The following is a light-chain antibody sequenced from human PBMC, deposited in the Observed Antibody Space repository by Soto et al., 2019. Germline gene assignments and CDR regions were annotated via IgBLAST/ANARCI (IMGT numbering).Light chain of an antibody. CDR2: AAS. CDR3: QQCYSSPPT. CDR1: QSISSY. J-gene: IGKJ5*01. V-gene: IGKV1-39*01. Sequence: DIQMTQSPSSLSASVGDRVTITCRASQSISSYLNWYQQKPGKAPKLLIYAASSLQSGVPSRFRGSGSGTDFTLTISSLQPEDFATYYCQQCYSSPPTFGQGTRLEIK.